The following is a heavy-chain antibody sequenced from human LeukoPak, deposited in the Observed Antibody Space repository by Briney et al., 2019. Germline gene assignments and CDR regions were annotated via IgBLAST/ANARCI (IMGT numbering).Heavy chain of an antibody. CDR2: IHYSGST. V-gene: IGHV4-59*01. J-gene: IGHJ5*02. D-gene: IGHD5-12*01. Sequence: PSETLSLTCTVSGGSISSYYRSWIRQPPGKGLEWTGNIHYSGSTNYNPSLKSRVTISADMSKNQFSLKLSSVTAADTAVYYCARVDQSGYDTRGWFNPWGQGTLVTVSS. CDR3: ARVDQSGYDTRGWFNP. CDR1: GGSISSYY.